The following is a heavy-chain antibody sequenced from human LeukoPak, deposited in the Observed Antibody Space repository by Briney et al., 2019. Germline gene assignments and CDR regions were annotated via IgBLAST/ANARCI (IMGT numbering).Heavy chain of an antibody. Sequence: GGSMGLSCTASGLTFRTDWMHWVRQTPGKGLVWVSYINSDGSITSYADSVKGRFTISRDNAKNTLYLQMNSLRGDDTAVYYCARDDVDMANAVWGQGTTVTVSS. J-gene: IGHJ6*02. CDR2: INSDGSIT. D-gene: IGHD5-12*01. CDR1: GLTFRTDW. CDR3: ARDDVDMANAV. V-gene: IGHV3-74*01.